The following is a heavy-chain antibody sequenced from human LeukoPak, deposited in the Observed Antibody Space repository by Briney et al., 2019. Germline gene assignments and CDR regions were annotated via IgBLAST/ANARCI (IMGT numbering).Heavy chain of an antibody. J-gene: IGHJ4*02. CDR3: AKALHYDVLTGYYIDY. CDR2: ISGSGVRT. V-gene: IGHV3-23*01. Sequence: GGSLRLSCAASGFTFSTYAMTWVRQAPGKGLEWVSSISGSGVRTYYADSVKGRFTISRDKSKNTLYLQMSSLRAEDTAVYYCAKALHYDVLTGYYIDYWGQGTLVTVSS. CDR1: GFTFSTYA. D-gene: IGHD3-9*01.